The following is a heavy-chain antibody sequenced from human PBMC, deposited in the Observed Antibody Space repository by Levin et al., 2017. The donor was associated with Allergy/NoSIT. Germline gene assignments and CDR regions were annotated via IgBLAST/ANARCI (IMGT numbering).Heavy chain of an antibody. CDR2: ISWNSGSI. V-gene: IGHV3-9*01. CDR1: GFTFDDYA. J-gene: IGHJ4*02. D-gene: IGHD3-22*01. CDR3: AKDKSVTMIVVAPGDRYFDY. Sequence: SLRLSCAASGFTFDDYAMHWVRQAPGKGLEWVSGISWNSGSIGYADSVKGRFTISRDNAKNSLYLQMNSLRAEDTALYYCAKDKSVTMIVVAPGDRYFDYWGQGTLVTVSS.